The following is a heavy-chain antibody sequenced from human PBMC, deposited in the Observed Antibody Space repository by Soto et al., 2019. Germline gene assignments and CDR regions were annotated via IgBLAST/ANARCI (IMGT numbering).Heavy chain of an antibody. Sequence: SETLSLTCTVSGGSISTYYWSWIRQPPGKGLEWIGYIYYSGSTSYKPSLKSPVTISVDTSKNQFSLKLRSVTAADTAVYYCASDRSSGWDQGYGMDXWGQGTTVTVS. CDR1: GGSISTYY. V-gene: IGHV4-59*01. CDR3: ASDRSSGWDQGYGMDX. J-gene: IGHJ6*02. D-gene: IGHD6-19*01. CDR2: IYYSGST.